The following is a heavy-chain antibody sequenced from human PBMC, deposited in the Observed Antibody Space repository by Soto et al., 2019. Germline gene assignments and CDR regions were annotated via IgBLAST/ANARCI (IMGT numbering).Heavy chain of an antibody. CDR3: AREPAYYYDSSGYSVPFGY. Sequence: QVQLVESGGGVVQPGRSLRLSCAASGFTFSSYAMHWVRQAPGKGLEWVAVISYDGSNKYYADSVKGRFTISRDNFKNTLYLQMNSLRAEDTGVHNCAREPAYYYDSSGYSVPFGYWGQGTLVTVSS. D-gene: IGHD3-22*01. CDR1: GFTFSSYA. J-gene: IGHJ4*02. V-gene: IGHV3-30-3*01. CDR2: ISYDGSNK.